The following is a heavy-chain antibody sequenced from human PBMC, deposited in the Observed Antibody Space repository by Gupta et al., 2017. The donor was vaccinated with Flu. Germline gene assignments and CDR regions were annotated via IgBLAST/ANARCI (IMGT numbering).Heavy chain of an antibody. Sequence: YWSGWVHQMPGKGLEWMVIIYPDDSDARYSPSFQGQVTISADKSISTAYLQWSSLKASDTAMYFCARHRRNAVTTVGGMDVWGQGTTVIVSS. D-gene: IGHD4-4*01. V-gene: IGHV5-51*07. CDR3: ARHRRNAVTTVGGMDV. CDR2: IYPDDSDA. J-gene: IGHJ6*02. CDR1: YW.